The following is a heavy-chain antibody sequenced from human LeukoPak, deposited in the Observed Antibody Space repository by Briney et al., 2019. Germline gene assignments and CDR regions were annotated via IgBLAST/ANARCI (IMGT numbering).Heavy chain of an antibody. J-gene: IGHJ5*02. CDR2: ISGSGGST. Sequence: HSGGSLRLSCAASGFTFSSYAMSWVLQAPGKGLEWVSAISGSGGSTYYADSVKGRFTISRDNSKNTLYLQMNSLRAEDTAVYYCAKLMVRGVISDNWFDPWGQGTLVTVSS. CDR1: GFTFSSYA. V-gene: IGHV3-23*01. D-gene: IGHD3-10*01. CDR3: AKLMVRGVISDNWFDP.